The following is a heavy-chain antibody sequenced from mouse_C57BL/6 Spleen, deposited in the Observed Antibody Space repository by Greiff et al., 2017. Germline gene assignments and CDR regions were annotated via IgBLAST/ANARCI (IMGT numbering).Heavy chain of an antibody. CDR1: GYTFTDYE. J-gene: IGHJ3*01. V-gene: IGHV1-15*01. CDR3: TDYYSNLAY. Sequence: VQRVESGAELVRPGASVTLSCKASGYTFTDYEMHWVKQTPVHGLEWIGAIDPETGGTAYNQKFKGKAILTADKSSSTAYMELRSLTSEDSAVYYCTDYYSNLAYWGQGTLVTVSA. CDR2: IDPETGGT. D-gene: IGHD2-5*01.